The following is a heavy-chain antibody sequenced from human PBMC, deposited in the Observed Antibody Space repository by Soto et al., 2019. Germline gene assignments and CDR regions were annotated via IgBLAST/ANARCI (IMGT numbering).Heavy chain of an antibody. CDR3: ARDVAYCSSTSCSYNWFDP. CDR2: IKQDGSGK. V-gene: IGHV3-7*01. Sequence: TGGSLRLSCAASGFTFSSYWMSWARQPTGKGLEWVANIKQDGSGKYYVDSVKGRFTISRDNAKNSLYLQMNSLRAEDTAVYYCARDVAYCSSTSCSYNWFDPWGQGTLVNVSS. D-gene: IGHD2-2*01. J-gene: IGHJ5*02. CDR1: GFTFSSYW.